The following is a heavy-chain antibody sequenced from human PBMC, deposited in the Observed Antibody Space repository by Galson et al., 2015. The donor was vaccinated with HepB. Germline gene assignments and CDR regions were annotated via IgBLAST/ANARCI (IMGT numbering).Heavy chain of an antibody. CDR3: ARSVWPAYYYYYMDV. Sequence: SETLSLTCTVSGGSISSYYWSWIRQPPGKGLEWIGYIYYSGSTNYNPSLKSRVTISVDTSKNQFSLKLSSVTAADTAVYYCARSVWPAYYYYYMDVWGKGTTVTVSS. CDR2: IYYSGST. V-gene: IGHV4-59*08. D-gene: IGHD2-21*01. CDR1: GGSISSYY. J-gene: IGHJ6*03.